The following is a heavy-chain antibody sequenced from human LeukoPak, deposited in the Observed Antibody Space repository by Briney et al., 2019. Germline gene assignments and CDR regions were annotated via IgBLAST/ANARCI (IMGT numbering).Heavy chain of an antibody. Sequence: SETLSLTCTVSGGSISSYYWSWIRQPPGKGLEWIGYIYYSGSTNYNPSLKSRVTISVDTSKNQFSLKLSSVTAADTAVYYCAARRDGYNNWYFDLWGRGTLVTVSS. CDR1: GGSISSYY. CDR2: IYYSGST. J-gene: IGHJ2*01. D-gene: IGHD5-24*01. CDR3: AARRDGYNNWYFDL. V-gene: IGHV4-59*01.